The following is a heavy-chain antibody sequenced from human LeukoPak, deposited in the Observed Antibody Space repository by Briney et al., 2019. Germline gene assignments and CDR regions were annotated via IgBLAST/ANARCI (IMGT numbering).Heavy chain of an antibody. J-gene: IGHJ4*02. CDR2: MYIDGST. V-gene: IGHV3-53*01. D-gene: IGHD5-12*01. CDR1: GFSVSSNY. CDR3: ARDREGGYDY. Sequence: PGGSLRLSCAASGFSVSSNYMSWVRQAPGKGLEWVSVMYIDGSTYYADSVKGRFTISRDISKNTLYLQMSSLRGEDTAVYYCARDREGGYDYWGQETLVTVSS.